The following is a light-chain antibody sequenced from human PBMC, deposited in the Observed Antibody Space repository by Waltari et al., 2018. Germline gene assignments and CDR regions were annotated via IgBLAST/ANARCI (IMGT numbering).Light chain of an antibody. J-gene: IGLJ1*01. CDR2: DVT. CDR3: CSYTSSSTLNYV. V-gene: IGLV2-14*01. Sequence: QSALTQPASVSGSPGQSITISCTGTSSDVGGYNYVSWYQQRPGKAPKLMIYDVTIRPSGVSNRFSGSKSGNTASLTSSGLQAEDEADYYCCSYTSSSTLNYVFGTGTKVTVL. CDR1: SSDVGGYNY.